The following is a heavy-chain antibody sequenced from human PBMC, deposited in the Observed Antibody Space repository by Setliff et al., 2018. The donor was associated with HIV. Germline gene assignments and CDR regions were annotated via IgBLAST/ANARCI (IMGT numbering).Heavy chain of an antibody. J-gene: IGHJ6*03. V-gene: IGHV1-69*06. CDR1: GGTFSSYA. D-gene: IGHD3-3*01. CDR3: VRGVQSPPHYSYYYMDV. Sequence: ASVKVSCKASGGTFSSYAISWVRQAPGQGLEWMGGIIPISGTVNYAQKFWGRVTITADKSTSTAYMELTSLRFDDTAMYYCVRGVQSPPHYSYYYMDVWGEGTMVTVSS. CDR2: IIPISGTV.